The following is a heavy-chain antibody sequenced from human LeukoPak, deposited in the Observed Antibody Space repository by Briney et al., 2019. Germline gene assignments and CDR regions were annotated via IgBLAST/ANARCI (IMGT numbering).Heavy chain of an antibody. D-gene: IGHD3-10*01. CDR2: ISGSGGST. Sequence: GGSLRLSCAASGFTFSSYAMSWVRQAPGKGLEWVSAISGSGGSTYYADSVKGRFTISRDNSKNTLYLQMNSLRAEDTAVYHCAKEEYYYGSGSCFDYWGQGTLVTVSS. CDR1: GFTFSSYA. J-gene: IGHJ4*02. CDR3: AKEEYYYGSGSCFDY. V-gene: IGHV3-23*01.